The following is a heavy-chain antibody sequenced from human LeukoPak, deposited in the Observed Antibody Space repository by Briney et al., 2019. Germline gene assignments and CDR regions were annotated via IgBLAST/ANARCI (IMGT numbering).Heavy chain of an antibody. J-gene: IGHJ4*02. Sequence: SETLSLTCAVYGGSFSGYYWSWIRQPPGKGLEWIGEINHSGSTNYNPSLKSRVTISVDTSKNQFSLKLSSVIAADTAVYYCARSPIAVANFDYWGQGTLVTVSS. CDR3: ARSPIAVANFDY. D-gene: IGHD6-19*01. V-gene: IGHV4-34*01. CDR2: INHSGST. CDR1: GGSFSGYY.